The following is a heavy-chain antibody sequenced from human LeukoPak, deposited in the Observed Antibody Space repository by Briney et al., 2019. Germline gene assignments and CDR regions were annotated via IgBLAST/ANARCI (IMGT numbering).Heavy chain of an antibody. J-gene: IGHJ4*02. V-gene: IGHV4-59*08. CDR2: IYYSGST. CDR3: ARATQWLPKIDY. CDR1: GGSISSYY. Sequence: SETLSLTCTVSGGSISSYYWSWIRQPPGKGLEWIGYIYYSGSTNYNPSLKSRVTISVDTSKNQFSLKLSSVTAADTAVYYCARATQWLPKIDYWGQGTLVTVSS. D-gene: IGHD6-19*01.